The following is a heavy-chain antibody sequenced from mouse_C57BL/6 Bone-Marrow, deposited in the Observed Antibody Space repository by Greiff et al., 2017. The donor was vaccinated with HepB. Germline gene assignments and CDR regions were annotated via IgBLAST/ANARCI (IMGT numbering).Heavy chain of an antibody. V-gene: IGHV5-4*01. Sequence: EVQGVESGGGLVKPGGSLKLSCAASGFTFSSYAMSWVRQTPEKRLEWVATISDGGSYTYYPDNVKGRFTISRDNAKNHLYLQMSHLKSEDTAMYYCAKLALFAYWGQGTLVTVSA. CDR3: AKLALFAY. CDR2: ISDGGSYT. CDR1: GFTFSSYA. J-gene: IGHJ3*01. D-gene: IGHD4-1*01.